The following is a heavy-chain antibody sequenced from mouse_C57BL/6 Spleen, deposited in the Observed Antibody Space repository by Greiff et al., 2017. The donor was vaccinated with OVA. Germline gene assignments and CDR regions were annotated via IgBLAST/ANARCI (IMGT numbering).Heavy chain of an antibody. CDR3: ASYGSYDGGAIDY. V-gene: IGHV1-69*01. Sequence: QVQLQQPGAELVMPGASVKMSCKASGYTFTSYWMHWVKQRPGQGLEWIGELDPYDSYTNYNQKFKGKSTLTVDKSSSTAYMQLSSLPSEDSAVYYVASYGSYDGGAIDYWGQGTSVTVSS. CDR1: GYTFTSYW. CDR2: LDPYDSYT. J-gene: IGHJ4*01. D-gene: IGHD2-1*01.